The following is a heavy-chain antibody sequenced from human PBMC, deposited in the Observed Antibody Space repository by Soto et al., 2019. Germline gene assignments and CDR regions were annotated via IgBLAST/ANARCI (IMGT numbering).Heavy chain of an antibody. CDR1: GGTFSSYA. D-gene: IGHD6-19*01. J-gene: IGHJ4*02. CDR3: ARLRIAVAGTPVFDY. V-gene: IGHV1-69*13. Sequence: GASVKVSCKASGGTFSSYAISWVRQAPGQGLEWMGGIIPIFGTANYAQKFQGRVTITADESTSTAYMELSSLRSEDTAVYYCARLRIAVAGTPVFDYWGQGTLVTVSS. CDR2: IIPIFGTA.